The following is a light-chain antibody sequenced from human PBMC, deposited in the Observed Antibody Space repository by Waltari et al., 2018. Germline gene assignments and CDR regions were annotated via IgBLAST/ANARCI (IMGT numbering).Light chain of an antibody. Sequence: DIVMTQSPDSLAVSPGERATVNCKSSKSVLYSSKNKNYVAWYQQKPGQPPELLIHSASSRESGVPDRFSGSGSGTDFTLTISSLQAEDVAVYYCQQYYSTPLTFGGGTKVGIK. CDR2: SAS. CDR3: QQYYSTPLT. V-gene: IGKV4-1*01. J-gene: IGKJ4*01. CDR1: KSVLYSSKNKNY.